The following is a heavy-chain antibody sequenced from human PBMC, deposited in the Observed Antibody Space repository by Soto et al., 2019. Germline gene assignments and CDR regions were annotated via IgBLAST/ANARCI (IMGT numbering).Heavy chain of an antibody. V-gene: IGHV3-73*01. CDR3: TRRGRDEIVDYYGMDV. D-gene: IGHD3-22*01. Sequence: GGSLRLSCAASGFTFSGSAMHWVRQASGKGLEWVGRIRSKANSYATAYAASVKGRFTISRDDSKNTAYLQMNSLKTEDASVYYCTRRGRDEIVDYYGMDVWGQGTTVTVSS. CDR1: GFTFSGSA. CDR2: IRSKANSYAT. J-gene: IGHJ6*02.